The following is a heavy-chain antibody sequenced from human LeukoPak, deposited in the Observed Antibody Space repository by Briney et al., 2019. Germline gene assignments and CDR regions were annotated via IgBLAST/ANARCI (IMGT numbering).Heavy chain of an antibody. CDR3: ARGRYSGYMYYFDY. CDR1: GFTFSRYW. V-gene: IGHV3-7*01. Sequence: GGSLRLSCAASGFTFSRYWMTWVRQAPGKGLEWVANIKQDGSETYYVDGVKGRFTISRDNAKNSLYLQMNSLRVDDTAVYFCARGRYSGYMYYFDYWGQGTLVTVSS. CDR2: IKQDGSET. J-gene: IGHJ4*02. D-gene: IGHD5-12*01.